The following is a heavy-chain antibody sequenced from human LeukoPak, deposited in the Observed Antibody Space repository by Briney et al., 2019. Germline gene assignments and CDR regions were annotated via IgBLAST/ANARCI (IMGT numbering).Heavy chain of an antibody. V-gene: IGHV3-21*01. Sequence: GGSLRLSCAAYGFTFSSYSMNWVRQAPGKGLEWVSSINSSSSYIYYADSVKGRFTISRDNAKNSLYLQMNSLRAEDTAVYYCARHGPNDYGGNWDWYFDLWGRGTLVTVSS. CDR1: GFTFSSYS. D-gene: IGHD4-23*01. CDR2: INSSSSYI. CDR3: ARHGPNDYGGNWDWYFDL. J-gene: IGHJ2*01.